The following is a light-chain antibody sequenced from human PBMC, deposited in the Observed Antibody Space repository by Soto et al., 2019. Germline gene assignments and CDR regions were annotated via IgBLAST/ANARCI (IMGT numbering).Light chain of an antibody. CDR2: GAS. J-gene: IGKJ1*01. Sequence: EIVMTQSPATLSGSPGERATLSCRASQSVNSHLAWYHQKPGQAPRLLIYGASTRATGIPARFSGSGSGTEFTLTISSLQPEDFAVYFCQQYNSWPRTFGQGTTVEVK. V-gene: IGKV3-15*01. CDR1: QSVNSH. CDR3: QQYNSWPRT.